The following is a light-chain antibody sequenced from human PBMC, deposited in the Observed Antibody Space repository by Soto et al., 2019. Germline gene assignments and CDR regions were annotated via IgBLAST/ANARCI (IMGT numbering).Light chain of an antibody. J-gene: IGLJ1*01. Sequence: QSVLPQPPSVSEAPRQRVTICCSGSSSNIGNNAVNWYQQLPGKAPKLLIYYDDLLPSGVSDRFSGSKSGTSASLAISGLQSEDEADYYCAAWDGSLNGYVFGTGTKVTVL. V-gene: IGLV1-36*01. CDR3: AAWDGSLNGYV. CDR1: SSNIGNNA. CDR2: YDD.